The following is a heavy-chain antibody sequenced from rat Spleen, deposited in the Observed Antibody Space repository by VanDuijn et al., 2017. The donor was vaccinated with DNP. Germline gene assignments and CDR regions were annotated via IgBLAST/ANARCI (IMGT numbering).Heavy chain of an antibody. D-gene: IGHD1-11*01. Sequence: EVQLQESGPGLVKPSQSLSLTCSVTGFSITNNYWAWIRKFPGNKMEWMGSISYSGSTGYNPSLKSRISITRDTSKNQFFLQLNSVTTEDTATYYCARGLNYGGYNYYWYFDFWGPGTMVTVSS. CDR3: ARGLNYGGYNYYWYFDF. CDR2: ISYSGST. V-gene: IGHV3-1*01. J-gene: IGHJ1*01. CDR1: GFSITNNY.